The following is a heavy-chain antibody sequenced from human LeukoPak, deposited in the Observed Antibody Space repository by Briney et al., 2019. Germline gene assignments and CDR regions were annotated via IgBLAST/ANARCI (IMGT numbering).Heavy chain of an antibody. V-gene: IGHV3-30*18. J-gene: IGHJ6*02. D-gene: IGHD3-10*01. CDR3: AKVSDMVRGVIGYYHYGMDV. Sequence: PGGSLRLSCAASGFTFSSNGMHWVRQAPGKGLEWVAVRSYDGSKKYYADSVKGRVTISRDNSKNTLYLQMNSLRAEDTAVYYCAKVSDMVRGVIGYYHYGMDVWGQGTTVAVSS. CDR1: GFTFSSNG. CDR2: RSYDGSKK.